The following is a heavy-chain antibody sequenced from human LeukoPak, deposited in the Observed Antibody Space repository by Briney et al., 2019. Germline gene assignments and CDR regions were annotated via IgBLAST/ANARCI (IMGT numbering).Heavy chain of an antibody. V-gene: IGHV1-24*01. CDR1: GYTLTELF. Sequence: ASVKVSCKVSGYTLTELFIHWVRQAPGKGLEWMGGFDPEDGETIYAQKFQGRVTMTEDTSTDTAYMELSSLRSEDTAVYYCATAHPSYSSGWYYFDYWGQGTLVTVSS. CDR3: ATAHPSYSSGWYYFDY. CDR2: FDPEDGET. D-gene: IGHD6-19*01. J-gene: IGHJ4*02.